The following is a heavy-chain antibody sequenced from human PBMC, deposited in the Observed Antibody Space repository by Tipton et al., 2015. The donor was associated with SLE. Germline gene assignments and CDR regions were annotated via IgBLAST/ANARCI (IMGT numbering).Heavy chain of an antibody. V-gene: IGHV4-31*03. Sequence: TLSLTCTVSGQSINGNDYLWTWIRQLPGKGLEWIGYIYDTGSSSYNPSLKSRLTMSVDTSKNQFSLKPSSVTAADTAVYYCARCDYSHWGDYWGQGILVTVSS. J-gene: IGHJ4*02. D-gene: IGHD4-11*01. CDR3: ARCDYSHWGDY. CDR1: GQSINGNDYL. CDR2: IYDTGSS.